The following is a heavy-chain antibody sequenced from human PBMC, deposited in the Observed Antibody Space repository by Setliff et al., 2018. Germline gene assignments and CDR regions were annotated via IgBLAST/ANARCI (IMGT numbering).Heavy chain of an antibody. CDR2: IYWDDDK. Sequence: SGPTLVNPTQTLTLTCTFSGFSLTTTRVAVGWTRQPPGKALEWLALIYWDDDKRYTYSPSLKTRLTVSRDTYRNQVVLTMANMDPVDTATYYCAHRRVGNYDSSGNYHSYFDSWGQGTLVTVSS. CDR3: AHRRVGNYDSSGNYHSYFDS. J-gene: IGHJ4*02. CDR1: GFSLTTTRVA. V-gene: IGHV2-5*02. D-gene: IGHD3-22*01.